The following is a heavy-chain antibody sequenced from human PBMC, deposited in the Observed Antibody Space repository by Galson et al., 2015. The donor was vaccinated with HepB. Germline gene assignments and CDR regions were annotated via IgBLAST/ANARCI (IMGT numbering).Heavy chain of an antibody. J-gene: IGHJ4*02. Sequence: SLRLSCAAPGFTFSSYAMDWVRQAPGKGLEWVAVISYDGSNKYYADSVKGRFIISRDNSKNMLYLQMNSLRTEDTAVYFCARSCSTNCYLDLWGQGTLVTVSS. V-gene: IGHV3-30*04. CDR3: ARSCSTNCYLDL. CDR1: GFTFSSYA. CDR2: ISYDGSNK. D-gene: IGHD2-2*01.